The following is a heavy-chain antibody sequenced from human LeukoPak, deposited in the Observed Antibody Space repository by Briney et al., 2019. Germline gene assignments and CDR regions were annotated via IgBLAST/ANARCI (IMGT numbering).Heavy chain of an antibody. J-gene: IGHJ6*03. CDR2: IYYSGST. V-gene: IGHV4-39*07. CDR1: GGSISSSSYY. Sequence: SETLSLTCTVSGGSISSSSYYWGWIRQPPGKGLEWIGSIYYSGSTYYNPSLKSRVTISVDTSKNQFSLKLSSVTAADTAVYYCARGRYCSSTSCYLAAYYYYYIDVWGKGTTVTVSS. D-gene: IGHD2-2*01. CDR3: ARGRYCSSTSCYLAAYYYYYIDV.